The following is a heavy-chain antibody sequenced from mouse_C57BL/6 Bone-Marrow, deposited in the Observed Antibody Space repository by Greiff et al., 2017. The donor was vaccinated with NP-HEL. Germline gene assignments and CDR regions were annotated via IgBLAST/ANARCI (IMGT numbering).Heavy chain of an antibody. V-gene: IGHV1-19*01. D-gene: IGHD4-1*01. J-gene: IGHJ3*01. CDR3: ARRVGRAWFAY. CDR2: INPYNGGT. Sequence: VQLQQSGPVLVKPGASVKMSCKASGYTFTDYYMNWVKQSHGKSLEWIGVINPYNGGTSYNQKFKGKATLTVDKASSTAYMELNSLTSEDSAVYYCARRVGRAWFAYWGQGTLVTVSA. CDR1: GYTFTDYY.